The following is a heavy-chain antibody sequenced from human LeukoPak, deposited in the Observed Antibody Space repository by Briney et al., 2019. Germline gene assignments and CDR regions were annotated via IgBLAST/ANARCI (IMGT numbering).Heavy chain of an antibody. CDR2: IYYSGST. V-gene: IGHV4-39*01. CDR3: ARVKESQWLVPYFDY. CDR1: GGSISSSSYY. D-gene: IGHD6-19*01. J-gene: IGHJ4*02. Sequence: PSETLSLTCTVSGGSISSSSYYWGWIRQPPGKGLEWIGSIYYSGSTYYNPSLKSRVTISVDTSKNQFSLKLSSVTAADTAVYYCARVKESQWLVPYFDYWGQGTLVTVSS.